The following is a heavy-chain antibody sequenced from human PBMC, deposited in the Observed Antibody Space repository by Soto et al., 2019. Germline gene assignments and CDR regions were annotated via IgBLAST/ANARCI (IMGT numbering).Heavy chain of an antibody. CDR2: TYYSGYT. J-gene: IGHJ4*02. V-gene: IGHV4-30-4*01. CDR3: ARSGDYVAFDS. D-gene: IGHD4-17*01. CDR1: GDSFSSADYK. Sequence: QVQLQESGPGLVKPSQTLSLTCTVSGDSFSSADYKWSWIRQPPGKGLEWIGYTYYSGYTYNNPSLKXRXTXSXXTSTNQFSLKLSSVTAADTAVYYCARSGDYVAFDSWGQGTMVTVS.